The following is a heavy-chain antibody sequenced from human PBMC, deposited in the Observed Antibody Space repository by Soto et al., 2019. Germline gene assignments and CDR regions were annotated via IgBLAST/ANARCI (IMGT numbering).Heavy chain of an antibody. J-gene: IGHJ4*02. CDR2: INQSGTT. CDR1: GGPFSNFY. CDR3: VRGQWLPRGEY. Sequence: KPSETLSLTCAVSGGPFSNFYWTWIRQSPGKGLEWLGEINQSGTTNYRPSLKSRVSMSMDTSKNQFSLRLTSVTAADTGVYYCVRGQWLPRGEYWGQGTLVTVSS. V-gene: IGHV4-34*01. D-gene: IGHD6-19*01.